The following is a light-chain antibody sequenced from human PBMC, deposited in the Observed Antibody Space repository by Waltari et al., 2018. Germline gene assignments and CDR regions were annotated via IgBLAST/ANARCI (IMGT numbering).Light chain of an antibody. CDR2: PDN. Sequence: SYELTQPPSVSVSPGQTASITCSGDKLGDKYACWYQQKPGQFPVLVIYPDNKRPSGIPERFSGSNSGNTATLTISGTQAMDEADYYCQAWDSRTAGVFGGGTKLTVL. J-gene: IGLJ2*01. V-gene: IGLV3-1*01. CDR3: QAWDSRTAGV. CDR1: KLGDKY.